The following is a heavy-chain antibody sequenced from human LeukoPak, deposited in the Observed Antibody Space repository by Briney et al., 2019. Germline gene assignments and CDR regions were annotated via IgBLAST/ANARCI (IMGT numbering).Heavy chain of an antibody. J-gene: IGHJ6*02. CDR3: ARERVVAVAGAYYYYGMDV. V-gene: IGHV3-21*01. CDR1: GFTFKNYK. Sequence: GGSLRLSCAASGFTFKNYKMNWVRQAPGKGVEGGSSISSSSTDIYYADFLEVRFNISRDNARNPLFLQINSLRAEDTAVYYCARERVVAVAGAYYYYGMDVWGPGTTVTVSS. D-gene: IGHD6-19*01. CDR2: ISSSSTDI.